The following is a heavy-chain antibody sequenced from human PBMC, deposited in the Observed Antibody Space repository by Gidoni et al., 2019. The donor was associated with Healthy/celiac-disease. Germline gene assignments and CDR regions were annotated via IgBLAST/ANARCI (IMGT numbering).Heavy chain of an antibody. CDR2: ISGSGGST. V-gene: IGHV3-23*01. CDR1: GFIFIIYA. Sequence: EVQLLESGGGLVQPGGSLRLSCAAYGFIFIIYAMSWVRQAQGQGLEWVSAISGSGGSTYYAESVKCRFTISRDNSKNTLYLQMNSLRAEDTAVYYCAKEDFGVVIISNSYDYWGQGTLVTVSS. J-gene: IGHJ4*02. CDR3: AKEDFGVVIISNSYDY. D-gene: IGHD3-3*01.